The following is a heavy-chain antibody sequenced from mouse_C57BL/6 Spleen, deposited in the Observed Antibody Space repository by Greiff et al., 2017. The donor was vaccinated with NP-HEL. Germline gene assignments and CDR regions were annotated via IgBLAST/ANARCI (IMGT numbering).Heavy chain of an antibody. Sequence: VQLQQPGAELVKPGASVKLSCKASGYTFTSYWMQWVKQRPGQGLEWIGEIDPSDSYTNYNQKFKGKATLTVDTASSTAYMQLSSLTSEDSAVYYCAMKIYYGNSYWYFDGWGTGTTVTVSS. CDR3: AMKIYYGNSYWYFDG. D-gene: IGHD2-1*01. CDR1: GYTFTSYW. J-gene: IGHJ1*03. CDR2: IDPSDSYT. V-gene: IGHV1-50*01.